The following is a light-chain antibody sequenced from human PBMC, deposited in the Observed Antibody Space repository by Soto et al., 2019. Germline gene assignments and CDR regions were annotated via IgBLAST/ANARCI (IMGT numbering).Light chain of an antibody. V-gene: IGLV2-14*01. Sequence: QSALTQPASVSGSPGQSITISCTGTSSDVGDYNYVSWYQQHPGKAPKLMIYEVSNRPSGASNRFSGSKSGSTASLTISGLQAEDEADYYCSSYTSSGTYVFGTGTKLTVL. CDR2: EVS. CDR1: SSDVGDYNY. CDR3: SSYTSSGTYV. J-gene: IGLJ1*01.